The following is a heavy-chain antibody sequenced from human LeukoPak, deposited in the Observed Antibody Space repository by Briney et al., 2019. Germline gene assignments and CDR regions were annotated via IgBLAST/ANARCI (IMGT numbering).Heavy chain of an antibody. Sequence: GGSLRLSCAASGFTFSSYAVSWVRQTPGKGLEWVSAISGSGGSTYYADSVKGRFTISRDNSRNTLYLQMNSLRAEDTAVYYCANTLTTVVIPGAFDIWGQGTMVTVSS. J-gene: IGHJ3*02. CDR3: ANTLTTVVIPGAFDI. D-gene: IGHD4-23*01. CDR2: ISGSGGST. V-gene: IGHV3-23*01. CDR1: GFTFSSYA.